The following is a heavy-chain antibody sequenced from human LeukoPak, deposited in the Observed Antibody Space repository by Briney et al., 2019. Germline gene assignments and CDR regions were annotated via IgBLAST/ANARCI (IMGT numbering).Heavy chain of an antibody. CDR1: GFTFSSYD. D-gene: IGHD3-9*01. CDR3: AREEILTGQGDSFDI. V-gene: IGHV1-8*01. J-gene: IGHJ3*02. Sequence: ASVKVSCKASGFTFSSYDMNWVRQATGQGLEWMGWMNPNSGNTGCAQKFQGRVTMTRDSSRSTAYMELSSLRSEDTAVYYCAREEILTGQGDSFDIWGQGTMVTVSS. CDR2: MNPNSGNT.